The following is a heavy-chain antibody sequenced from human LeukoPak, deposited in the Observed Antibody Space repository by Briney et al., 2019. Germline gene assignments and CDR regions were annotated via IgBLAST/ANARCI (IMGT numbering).Heavy chain of an antibody. CDR1: GYSFTTYW. CDR2: IYPGDSDT. V-gene: IGHV5-51*01. CDR3: ARRVLSDAFDI. Sequence: GESLKVSCKGSGYSFTTYWIGTVRQMPGNGLDWMGIIYPGDSDTRYSPSFQGQVTISADKSISTAYLQWSSLKASDTAMYYCARRVLSDAFDIWGQGTMVTVSS. D-gene: IGHD3-16*01. J-gene: IGHJ3*02.